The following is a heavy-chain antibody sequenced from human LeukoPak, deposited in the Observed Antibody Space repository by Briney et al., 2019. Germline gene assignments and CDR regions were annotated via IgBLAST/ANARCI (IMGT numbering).Heavy chain of an antibody. D-gene: IGHD3-22*01. Sequence: GGSLRLSCAASGFTFSSYAMSWVRQAPGKGLEWVSGISGSGGSTYYADSVKSRFTISRDNSKNTLYLQMTSLRAEDTAVYYCAKDQVWIVVGSFDYWGQGTLVTVSS. CDR2: ISGSGGST. CDR1: GFTFSSYA. CDR3: AKDQVWIVVGSFDY. V-gene: IGHV3-23*01. J-gene: IGHJ4*02.